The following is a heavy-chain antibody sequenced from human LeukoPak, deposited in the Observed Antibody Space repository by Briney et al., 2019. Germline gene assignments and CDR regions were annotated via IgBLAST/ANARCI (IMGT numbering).Heavy chain of an antibody. CDR1: GGSISSSSYY. CDR2: IYYSGST. V-gene: IGHV4-39*01. D-gene: IGHD3-22*01. CDR3: ARRSRGYYDSSGYLNPTTFDY. Sequence: SPSETLSLTCTVSGGSISSSSYYWGWIRQPPGKGLEWIGSIYYSGSTYYNPSLTSRVTISVDTSKNHFSLKLSSVTAADTAVYYCARRSRGYYDSSGYLNPTTFDYWGQGTLVTVSA. J-gene: IGHJ4*02.